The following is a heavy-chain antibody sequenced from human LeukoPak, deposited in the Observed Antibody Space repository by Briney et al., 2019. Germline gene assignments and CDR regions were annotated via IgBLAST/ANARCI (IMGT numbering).Heavy chain of an antibody. J-gene: IGHJ4*02. D-gene: IGHD3-10*01. CDR3: AIVPRITIVRGFILPYYFVY. V-gene: IGHV3-11*05. Sequence: PGGSLRLSCAASGFTFRVYYMNTMSQAPGKGLEWVSYISSSSSYTNYADSVKGRFTISRDNAKNSLYLQMNSLRAEDTAVYYCAIVPRITIVRGFILPYYFVYWGQGTLVTVSS. CDR1: GFTFRVYY. CDR2: ISSSSSYT.